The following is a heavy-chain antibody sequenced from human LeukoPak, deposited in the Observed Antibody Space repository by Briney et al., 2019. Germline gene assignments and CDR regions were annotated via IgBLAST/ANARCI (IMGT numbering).Heavy chain of an antibody. D-gene: IGHD4-11*01. J-gene: IGHJ4*02. CDR1: GYTVTNFD. Sequence: ASVKVSCKASGYTVTNFDINWVRQATGQGLEWMGWMNPNTGNAGYAQTFQDRVTITWDASISTAYMDLSSLRSEDTAVYYCARVGYSNSYDYWGQGTLVTVSS. CDR2: MNPNTGNA. CDR3: ARVGYSNSYDY. V-gene: IGHV1-8*02.